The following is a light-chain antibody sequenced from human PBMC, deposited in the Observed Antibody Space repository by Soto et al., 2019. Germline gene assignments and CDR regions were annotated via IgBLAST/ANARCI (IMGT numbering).Light chain of an antibody. Sequence: LTQPHSVSESPGKTVTISCTRSGGSIASNHVQWYQQRPGSAPTTVIYKDNQRPSGVPDRFSGSIDSSSNSASLTISGLKTEDEADYYCQSYDGNNVLFGGRTQLTVL. V-gene: IGLV6-57*04. J-gene: IGLJ2*01. CDR3: QSYDGNNVL. CDR1: GGSIASNH. CDR2: KDN.